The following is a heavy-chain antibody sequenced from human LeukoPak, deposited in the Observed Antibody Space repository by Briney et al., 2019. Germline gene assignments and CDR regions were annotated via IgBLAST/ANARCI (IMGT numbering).Heavy chain of an antibody. D-gene: IGHD5-18*01. J-gene: IGHJ6*03. CDR2: INHSGST. CDR3: ARGRGLYSYGYGYYYYMDV. V-gene: IGHV4-34*01. CDR1: GGSISSYY. Sequence: ETLSLTCTVSGGSISSYYWSWIRQPPGKGLEWIGEINHSGSTNYNPSLKSRVTISVDTSKNQFSLKLSSVTAADTAVYYCARGRGLYSYGYGYYYYMDVWGKGTTVTVSS.